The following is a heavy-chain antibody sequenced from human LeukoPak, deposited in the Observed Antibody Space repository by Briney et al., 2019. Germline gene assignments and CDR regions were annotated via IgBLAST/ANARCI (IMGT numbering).Heavy chain of an antibody. Sequence: SETLSLTCTVSGGSITSYYWSLIRQPPGKGLEWIGYISYSGSTNYNPSLKSRVTISVDTSKNQFSLKLSSVTVADTAVYYCARGGLGVISYWFDPWGQGTLVTVSS. J-gene: IGHJ5*02. CDR2: ISYSGST. D-gene: IGHD3-16*02. V-gene: IGHV4-59*01. CDR3: ARGGLGVISYWFDP. CDR1: GGSITSYY.